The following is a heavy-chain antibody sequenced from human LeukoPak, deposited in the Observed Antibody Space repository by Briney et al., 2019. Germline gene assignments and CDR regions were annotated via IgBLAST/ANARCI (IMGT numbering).Heavy chain of an antibody. CDR1: GFSFTNYW. D-gene: IGHD6-19*01. CDR2: IYPGDSDT. Sequence: GESLKISCKGSGFSFTNYWIGWVRQMPGKGLEWKGIIYPGDSDTRYGPSFQGQVTISADKSISTAYLQWSSLKASDTAMYYCARSWVAGYGTVLDYWGQGTLVTVSS. CDR3: ARSWVAGYGTVLDY. V-gene: IGHV5-51*01. J-gene: IGHJ4*02.